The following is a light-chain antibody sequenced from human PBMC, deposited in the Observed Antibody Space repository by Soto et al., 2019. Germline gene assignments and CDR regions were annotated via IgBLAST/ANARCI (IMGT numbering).Light chain of an antibody. CDR1: SSDVRGYNY. Sequence: QSALTQPASVSGSPGQSITISCTGTSSDVRGYNYVSWYQQHPGKAPKLMIYEVSNRPSEVSNRFSGSRSGNTASLTISGLQAEDEGNYYCSSYTSGSTLVVFGGGTKLTVL. J-gene: IGLJ2*01. CDR2: EVS. CDR3: SSYTSGSTLVV. V-gene: IGLV2-14*01.